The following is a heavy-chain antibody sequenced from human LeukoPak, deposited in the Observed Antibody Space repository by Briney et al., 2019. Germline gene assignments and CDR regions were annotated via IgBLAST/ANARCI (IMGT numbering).Heavy chain of an antibody. J-gene: IGHJ4*02. D-gene: IGHD4-17*01. CDR1: GYTFTGYY. Sequence: ASVKVSCKASGYTFTGYYMHRVRQAPGQGLEWMGWINPNSGGTNYAQKFQGRVTMTRDTSISTAYMELSRLRSDDTAVYYCARDRDCGDYVLGYWGQGTLVTVSS. V-gene: IGHV1-2*02. CDR3: ARDRDCGDYVLGY. CDR2: INPNSGGT.